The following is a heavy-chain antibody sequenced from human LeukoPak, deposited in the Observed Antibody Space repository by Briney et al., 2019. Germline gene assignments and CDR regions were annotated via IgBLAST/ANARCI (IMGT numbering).Heavy chain of an antibody. Sequence: SETLSLTCAVSGGSISSSNWWSWVRQPPGEGLEWIGEIYHSGSTNYNPSLKSRVTISVDKSKNQFSLKLSSVTAADTAVYYCARQTQWLVQYWGQGAWSPSPQ. V-gene: IGHV4-4*02. J-gene: IGHJ1*01. D-gene: IGHD6-19*01. CDR2: IYHSGST. CDR1: GGSISSSNW. CDR3: ARQTQWLVQY.